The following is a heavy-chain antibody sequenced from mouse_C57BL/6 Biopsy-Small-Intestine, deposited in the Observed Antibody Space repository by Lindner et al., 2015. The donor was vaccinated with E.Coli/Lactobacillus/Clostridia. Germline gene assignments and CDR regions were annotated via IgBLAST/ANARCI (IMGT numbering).Heavy chain of an antibody. D-gene: IGHD2-4*01. Sequence: VQLQESGAEMVRPGASVKLSCKASGYTFTNYWIHWVKQRPGQGLEWIGKIDPSDSETHYNQKFKDKATLTVDKSSSTSYMQLNSLTSEDSAVYYCARGNDYDEGFAYWGQGTLVTVSA. V-gene: IGHV1-52*01. CDR1: GYTFTNYW. J-gene: IGHJ3*01. CDR3: ARGNDYDEGFAY. CDR2: IDPSDSET.